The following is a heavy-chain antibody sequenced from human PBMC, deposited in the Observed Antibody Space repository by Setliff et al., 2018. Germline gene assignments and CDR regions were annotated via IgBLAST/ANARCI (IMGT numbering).Heavy chain of an antibody. CDR2: IGVYSGNT. CDR3: LRLVRYCSRTSCQRTSGDEV. V-gene: IGHV1-18*01. D-gene: IGHD2-8*01. Sequence: ASVKVSCKATGYTFTESIVSWVRQAPGQGLEWLGWIGVYSGNTYTAQRFQGRVTMTTDTSTNMAYLELRGLRSDDTAVYYCLRLVRYCSRTSCQRTSGDEVWGQGTLVTVSS. J-gene: IGHJ4*02. CDR1: GYTFTESI.